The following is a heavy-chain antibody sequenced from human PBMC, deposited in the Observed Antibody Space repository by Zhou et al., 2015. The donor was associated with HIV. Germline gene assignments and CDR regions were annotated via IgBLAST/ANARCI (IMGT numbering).Heavy chain of an antibody. J-gene: IGHJ4*02. Sequence: QVQLVQSGAEVKKPGASVKVSCKASGYGFISYGISWVRQAPGQGLEWMGWISAYNGNTNFAQKFQGRITMSTDTSTSTAYMELRSLRSDDTAVYYCARVRGGVVVRGVIRYFDYWGQGTLVTVSS. D-gene: IGHD3-10*01. CDR3: ARVRGGVVVRGVIRYFDY. CDR2: ISAYNGNT. CDR1: GYGFISYG. V-gene: IGHV1-18*01.